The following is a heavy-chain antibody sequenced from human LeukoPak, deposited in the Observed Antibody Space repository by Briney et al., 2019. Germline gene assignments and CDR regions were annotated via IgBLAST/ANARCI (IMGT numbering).Heavy chain of an antibody. CDR2: IYYSGST. CDR1: GGSISSSSYY. Sequence: PSETLSLTCTVSGGSISSSSYYSGWIRQPPGKGLEWIGSIYYSGSTYYNPSLKSRVTISVDTSKNQFSLKLSSVTAADTAMYYCARHGPYYYDSSGVDYWGQGTLVTVSS. V-gene: IGHV4-39*01. CDR3: ARHGPYYYDSSGVDY. D-gene: IGHD3-22*01. J-gene: IGHJ4*02.